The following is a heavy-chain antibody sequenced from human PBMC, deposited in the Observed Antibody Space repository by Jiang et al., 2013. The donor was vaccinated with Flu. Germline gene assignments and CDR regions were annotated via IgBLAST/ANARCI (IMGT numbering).Heavy chain of an antibody. D-gene: IGHD2-15*01. J-gene: IGHJ5*02. V-gene: IGHV1-69*06. CDR3: ARGYCSGGSCGTNNWFDP. Sequence: SGAEVKKPGSSVKVSCKASGGTFSSYAISWVRQAPGQGLEWMGGIIPIFGTANYAQKFQGRVTITADKSTSTAYMELSSLRSEDTAVYYCARGYCSGGSCGTNNWFDPWGQGTLVTVSS. CDR1: GGTFSSYA. CDR2: IIPIFGTA.